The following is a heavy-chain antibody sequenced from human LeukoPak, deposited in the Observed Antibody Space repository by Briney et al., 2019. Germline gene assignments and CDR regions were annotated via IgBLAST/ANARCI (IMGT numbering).Heavy chain of an antibody. CDR2: IYYDGGNK. D-gene: IGHD1/OR15-1a*01. Sequence: PGGSLRLSCAASGFTFRNHGMHWVRQAPGKGLEWVAVIYYDGGNKYYADSMKGRFTISRDNSKNMPWLQMNSLRAEDTAVYYCVRDRTSRFLDYWGQGTLVTVSS. J-gene: IGHJ4*02. CDR1: GFTFRNHG. CDR3: VRDRTSRFLDY. V-gene: IGHV3-33*01.